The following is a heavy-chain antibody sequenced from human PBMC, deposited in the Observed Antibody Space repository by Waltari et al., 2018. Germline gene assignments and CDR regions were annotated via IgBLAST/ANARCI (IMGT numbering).Heavy chain of an antibody. J-gene: IGHJ5*02. CDR3: ARDLVATPP. Sequence: EVQLVESGGDLVQPGGSLRLSCAASGFTFSRSWMTWVRQAPGKWLEWVGNIQQNGSEKWYADSVRGRFTISRDNAMNSLYLQMNSLRVEDTAVYYCARDLVATPPWGQGTLVTVSS. CDR1: GFTFSRSW. CDR2: IQQNGSEK. D-gene: IGHD2-21*02. V-gene: IGHV3-7*01.